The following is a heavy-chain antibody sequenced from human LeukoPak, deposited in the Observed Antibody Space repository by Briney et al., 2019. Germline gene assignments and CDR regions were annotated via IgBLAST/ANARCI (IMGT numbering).Heavy chain of an antibody. J-gene: IGHJ6*04. CDR3: AELGITMIGGV. D-gene: IGHD3-10*02. CDR1: GFTVSNYE. V-gene: IGHV3-48*03. Sequence: GGSLRLSCAASGFTVSNYEMNWVRQAPGKGLEWVSYISSSGSTIYYADSVKGRFTISRDNAKNSLYLQMNSLRAEDTAVYYCAELGITMIGGVWGKGTTVTISS. CDR2: ISSSGSTI.